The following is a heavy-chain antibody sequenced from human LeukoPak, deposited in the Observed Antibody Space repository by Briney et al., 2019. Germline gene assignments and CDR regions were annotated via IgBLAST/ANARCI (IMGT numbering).Heavy chain of an antibody. Sequence: GGSLRLSCAASGFTFSSYAMSWVRQAPGKGLEWVSAISGSGGSTYYADSVKGRFTISRDNSKNTLYLQMNSLRAEDTAVYYCAKGSDIVVVVAATDYWGQGTLVTVSS. CDR1: GFTFSSYA. V-gene: IGHV3-23*01. J-gene: IGHJ4*02. D-gene: IGHD2-15*01. CDR3: AKGSDIVVVVAATDY. CDR2: ISGSGGST.